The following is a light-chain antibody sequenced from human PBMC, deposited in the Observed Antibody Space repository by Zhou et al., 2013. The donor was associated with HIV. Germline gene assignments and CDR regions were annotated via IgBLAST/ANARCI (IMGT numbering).Light chain of an antibody. Sequence: DIQMTQSPSTLSASVGDKITITCRASDSISNWLAWYQQKPGKAPKLLIYLSSNLEDGIPSRFSGSGSGTEFTLTINSLLPDDFATYYCQQYNDYPRTFGPGTKVDI. J-gene: IGKJ1*01. CDR3: QQYNDYPRT. CDR2: LSS. CDR1: DSISNW. V-gene: IGKV1-5*03.